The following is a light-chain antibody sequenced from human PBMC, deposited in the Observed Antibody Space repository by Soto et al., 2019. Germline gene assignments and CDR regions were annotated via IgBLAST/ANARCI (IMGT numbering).Light chain of an antibody. CDR2: GAS. Sequence: EIVLTQSPGTLSLSPGERATLFCRASQSVSSNNLAWYQQRPGQAPRVVIYGASTRATGIPERFSGSGSGTDFTLTISRLEPEDFAVYYCQQYGRSPFTFGPGTKVDIK. CDR1: QSVSSNN. J-gene: IGKJ3*01. V-gene: IGKV3-20*01. CDR3: QQYGRSPFT.